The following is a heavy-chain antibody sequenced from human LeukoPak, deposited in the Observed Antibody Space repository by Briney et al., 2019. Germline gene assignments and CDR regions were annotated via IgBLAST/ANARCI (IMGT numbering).Heavy chain of an antibody. CDR1: GYIFTTYS. V-gene: IGHV1-18*04. J-gene: IGHJ5*02. CDR3: AIDRPSAIGTTARFEP. CDR2: ISTYSGNI. Sequence: GASVEVSCKASGYIFTTYSISWVRQAPGQGLEWMGWISTYSGNINYAQKFQGRVTMTTDTSTSTAYMELRSLRSDDTAMYYCAIDRPSAIGTTARFEPWGQGTLVAVSS. D-gene: IGHD1-1*01.